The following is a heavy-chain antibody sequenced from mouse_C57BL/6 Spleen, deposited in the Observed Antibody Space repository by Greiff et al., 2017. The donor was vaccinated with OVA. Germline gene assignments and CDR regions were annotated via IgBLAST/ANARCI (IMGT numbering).Heavy chain of an antibody. J-gene: IGHJ1*03. CDR2: IYPGSGNT. V-gene: IGHV1-76*01. CDR1: GYTFPDYS. CDR3: ARDTTVVGWYFEV. Sequence: QVQLQQSGAELVRPGASVKLSCKASGYTFPDYSITWVKQRPGQGLEWIARIYPGSGNTYSTKKFKGKATLTAEKSSSTAYMQLSSLTSEDSAVYFCARDTTVVGWYFEVWGTGTTVTVSS. D-gene: IGHD1-1*01.